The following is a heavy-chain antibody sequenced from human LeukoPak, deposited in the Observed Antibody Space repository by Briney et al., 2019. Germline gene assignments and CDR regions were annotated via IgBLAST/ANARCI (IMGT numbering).Heavy chain of an antibody. CDR2: IYTSGST. CDR1: GGSISSGSYY. D-gene: IGHD6-19*01. CDR3: ARVSSIAVAGETDY. V-gene: IGHV4-61*02. J-gene: IGHJ4*02. Sequence: SETLSLTCTVSGGSISSGSYYWSWIRQPAGKGLEWIGRIYTSGSTNCNPSLKSRVTISVDTSKNQFSLKLSSVTAADTAVYYCARVSSIAVAGETDYWGQGTLVTVSS.